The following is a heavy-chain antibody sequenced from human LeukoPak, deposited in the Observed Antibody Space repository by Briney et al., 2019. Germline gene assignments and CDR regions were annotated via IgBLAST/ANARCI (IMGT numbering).Heavy chain of an antibody. CDR1: GFTFNNYW. J-gene: IGHJ3*02. V-gene: IGHV3-74*03. CDR2: INSDGSTT. D-gene: IGHD7-27*01. Sequence: PGGSLRLSCAASGFTFNNYWMHWVRQAPGKGLVWVSRINSDGSTTTYADSVKGRFTISRDNAKNTLYLQMNSLRAEDSALYYCARIRESLGLGAFDIWGQGTMVTVSS. CDR3: ARIRESLGLGAFDI.